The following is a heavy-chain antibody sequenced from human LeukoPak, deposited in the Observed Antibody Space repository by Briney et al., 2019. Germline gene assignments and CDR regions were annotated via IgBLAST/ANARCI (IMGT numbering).Heavy chain of an antibody. CDR3: ARAGGLLTGYYPTDY. Sequence: EASVKVSCKASGGTFSSYAISWVRQAPGQGLEWMGGIIPIFGTANYAQKFQGRVTITADESTSTAYMELSSLRSEDTAVYYCARAGGLLTGYYPTDYWGQGTLVTVSS. V-gene: IGHV1-69*13. CDR1: GGTFSSYA. CDR2: IIPIFGTA. D-gene: IGHD3-9*01. J-gene: IGHJ4*02.